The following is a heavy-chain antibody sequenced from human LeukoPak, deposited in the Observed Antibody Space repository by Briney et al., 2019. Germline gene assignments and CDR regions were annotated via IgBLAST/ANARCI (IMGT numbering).Heavy chain of an antibody. Sequence: KPSETLSLTCAVYGGSFSGYYWSWIRQPPGKGLEWIGEINHSGSTNYNPSLKSRVTISVDTSKNQFSLKLSSVTAAVTAVYYCARVNTIFGVVTIWFDPWGQGTLVTVSS. CDR1: GGSFSGYY. CDR2: INHSGST. D-gene: IGHD3-3*01. J-gene: IGHJ5*02. CDR3: ARVNTIFGVVTIWFDP. V-gene: IGHV4-34*01.